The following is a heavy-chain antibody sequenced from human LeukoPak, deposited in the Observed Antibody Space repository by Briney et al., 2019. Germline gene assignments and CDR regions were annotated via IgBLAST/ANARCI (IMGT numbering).Heavy chain of an antibody. J-gene: IGHJ6*02. V-gene: IGHV1-69*06. D-gene: IGHD6-6*01. CDR1: GGTFSSYA. Sequence: GASVKVSCKASGGTFSSYAISWVRQAPGQGLEWMGGIIPIFGTANYAQKFQGRVTMTEDTSTDTAYMELSSLRSEDTAVYYCARWDFEYSSSSGYYYYYGMDVWGQGTTVTVSS. CDR3: ARWDFEYSSSSGYYYYYGMDV. CDR2: IIPIFGTA.